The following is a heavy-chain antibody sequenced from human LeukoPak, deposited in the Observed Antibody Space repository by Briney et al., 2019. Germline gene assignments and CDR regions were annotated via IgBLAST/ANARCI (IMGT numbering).Heavy chain of an antibody. D-gene: IGHD2-15*01. V-gene: IGHV3-23*01. CDR1: GFTFSSYG. J-gene: IGHJ4*02. CDR2: ISGSGGST. Sequence: GGTLRLSCAASGFTFSSYGMSWVRQAPGKGLEWVSAISGSGGSTYYADSVKGRFTISRDNSKNTLYLQMNSLRAEDTAVYYCAKSGGVVVAAPIDYWGQGTLDTVSS. CDR3: AKSGGVVVAAPIDY.